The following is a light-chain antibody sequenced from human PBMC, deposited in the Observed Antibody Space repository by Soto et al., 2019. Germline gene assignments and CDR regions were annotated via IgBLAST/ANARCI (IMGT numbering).Light chain of an antibody. J-gene: IGKJ1*01. CDR1: QSIRNNY. CDR2: GAS. Sequence: EIVLTQSPGTLSLSPGERATLSCRVSQSIRNNYLAWYQQRPGQAPRLLIYGASSRATGIPDRFGGSGSGTDFTLTISRLEPEDFAVYYCQQYGSSPRTFGQGTKVEIK. V-gene: IGKV3-20*01. CDR3: QQYGSSPRT.